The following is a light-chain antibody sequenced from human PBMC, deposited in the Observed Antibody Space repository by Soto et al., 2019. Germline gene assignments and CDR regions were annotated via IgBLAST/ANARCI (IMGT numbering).Light chain of an antibody. V-gene: IGLV2-23*01. J-gene: IGLJ2*01. CDR1: SSDIGRYNL. Sequence: QSALTQPASVSGSPGHSISISCTGSSSDIGRYNLVSWYQHHPGKAPKLMIYEATKRPSGVSDRLSGSKSGNTASLTISGLQAADEADYYCSSYAGTSTFVLFGGGTKLTVL. CDR2: EAT. CDR3: SSYAGTSTFVL.